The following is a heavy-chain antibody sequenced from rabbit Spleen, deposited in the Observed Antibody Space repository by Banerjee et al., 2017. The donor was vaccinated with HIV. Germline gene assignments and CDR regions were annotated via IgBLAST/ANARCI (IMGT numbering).Heavy chain of an antibody. CDR1: GIDFSGDSY. CDR3: ARDTSSSFSSYGMDL. CDR2: IDTGSSGFT. J-gene: IGHJ6*01. V-gene: IGHV1S45*01. Sequence: QELLVESGGDLVKPGGTLTLTCKASGIDFSGDSYMCWVRQAPGKGLEWIACIDTGSSGFTYFANWAKGRFTISKTSSTTVTLQMTSLTAADTATYFCARDTSSSFSSYGMDLWGPGTLVTVS. D-gene: IGHD1-1*01.